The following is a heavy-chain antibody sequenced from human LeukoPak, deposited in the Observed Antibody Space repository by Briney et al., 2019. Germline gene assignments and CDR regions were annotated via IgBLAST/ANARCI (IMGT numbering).Heavy chain of an antibody. CDR2: INPNSGGT. J-gene: IGHJ4*02. CDR1: GYTFTGYY. V-gene: IGHV1-2*02. Sequence: GASVKVSCKASGYTFTGYYMHWVRQAPGQGLEWMGWINPNSGGTNYAQKFQGRVTMTRDTSISTAYMELSRLRSDDTAVYYCARGLYYYGSGSSVPGGYWGQGTLVTVSS. D-gene: IGHD3-10*01. CDR3: ARGLYYYGSGSSVPGGY.